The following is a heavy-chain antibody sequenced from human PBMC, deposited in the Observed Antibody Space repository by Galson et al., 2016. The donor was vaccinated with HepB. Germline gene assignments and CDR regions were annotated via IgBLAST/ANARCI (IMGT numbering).Heavy chain of an antibody. Sequence: SLRLSCAASGFNFSNYSLHWVRQAPGKGLEWVSSISGSGSGTYIGDSVKGRFDVSRDNSKNTLFLHMKNLRAEETALYYCARVPRPGISAPRYGMDVWGRGTTVTVSS. D-gene: IGHD6-13*01. CDR3: ARVPRPGISAPRYGMDV. J-gene: IGHJ6*04. CDR1: GFNFSNYS. V-gene: IGHV3-23*01. CDR2: ISGSGSGT.